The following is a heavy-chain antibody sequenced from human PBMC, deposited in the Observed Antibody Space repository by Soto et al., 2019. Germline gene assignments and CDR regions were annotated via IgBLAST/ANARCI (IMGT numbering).Heavy chain of an antibody. CDR2: ISAYNGNT. CDR3: ARDTPPHFWSGYTSYFDY. Sequence: ASVKVSCKASGYTFTSYGISWVRQAPGQGLEWMGWISAYNGNTNYAQKLQGRVTMTTDTSTSTAYMELRSLRSDDTAVYYCARDTPPHFWSGYTSYFDYWGQGTLVTVSS. CDR1: GYTFTSYG. J-gene: IGHJ4*02. V-gene: IGHV1-18*01. D-gene: IGHD3-3*02.